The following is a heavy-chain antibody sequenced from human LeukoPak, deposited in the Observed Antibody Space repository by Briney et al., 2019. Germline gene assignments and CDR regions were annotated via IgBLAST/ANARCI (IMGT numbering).Heavy chain of an antibody. D-gene: IGHD3-3*01. Sequence: PSETLSLTCAVYGGSFSGYYWSWIRQPPGKGLEWIGETNHSGSTNYNPSLKSRVTISVDTSKNQFSLKLSSVTAADTAVYYCARVLSPYYDFWSGYYEPRGWFDPWGQGTLVTVSS. CDR1: GGSFSGYY. J-gene: IGHJ5*02. CDR3: ARVLSPYYDFWSGYYEPRGWFDP. V-gene: IGHV4-34*01. CDR2: TNHSGST.